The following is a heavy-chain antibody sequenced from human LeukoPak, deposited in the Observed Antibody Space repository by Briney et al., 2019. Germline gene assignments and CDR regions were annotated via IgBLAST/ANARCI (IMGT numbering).Heavy chain of an antibody. CDR2: ISSGSTI. J-gene: IGHJ4*02. D-gene: IGHD3-22*01. Sequence: GGSLRLSCAASGFTFSDYYMSWIRQAPGKGLGWVSYISSGSTIYYADSVKGRFTISRDNAKNSLYLQMNSLRAEDTAVYYCARDGYYDSSGYYYVVHYWGQGTLVTVSS. CDR3: ARDGYYDSSGYYYVVHY. V-gene: IGHV3-11*01. CDR1: GFTFSDYY.